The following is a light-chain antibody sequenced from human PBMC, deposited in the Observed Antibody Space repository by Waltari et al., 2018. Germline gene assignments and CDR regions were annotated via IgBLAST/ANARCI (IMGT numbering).Light chain of an antibody. J-gene: IGKJ1*01. V-gene: IGKV4-1*01. CDR1: QTVLYSSNNKNY. CDR2: WAS. Sequence: DIVMTQSPDSLAVSLGERATITCKSSQTVLYSSNNKNYLAWYQQKAGQSPKLLLYWASTRESGVPDRFRGSGSGTDFTLTINILQAEDVAVYYCQQYYTTPTFGQGTKVEIK. CDR3: QQYYTTPT.